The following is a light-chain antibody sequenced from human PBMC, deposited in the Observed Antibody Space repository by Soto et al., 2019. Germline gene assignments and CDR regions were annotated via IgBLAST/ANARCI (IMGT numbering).Light chain of an antibody. CDR3: QQYHNWPPYT. V-gene: IGKV3-15*01. J-gene: IGKJ2*01. CDR2: GAS. CDR1: QSVGTN. Sequence: EIVMTQSPATLSVSPGERATLSSRASQSVGTNLAWYQQKPGQAPRLLMYGASTRATGIPARFSGSGSGTEFTLTISSLQSEDFAVYYCQQYHNWPPYTFGQGTKLEIK.